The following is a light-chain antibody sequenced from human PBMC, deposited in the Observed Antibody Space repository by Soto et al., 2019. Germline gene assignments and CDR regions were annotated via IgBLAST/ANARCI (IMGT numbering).Light chain of an antibody. Sequence: EIVMTQSPGTLSVPPGERATLSCRASQSVSSNLAWYQQKPGQAPRLLIYVASTRATGIPARFSGSGSGTEFTLTISSLQSEDFAVYYCQQYNKWPLTFGGGTKVEIK. J-gene: IGKJ4*01. CDR3: QQYNKWPLT. CDR1: QSVSSN. V-gene: IGKV3-15*01. CDR2: VAS.